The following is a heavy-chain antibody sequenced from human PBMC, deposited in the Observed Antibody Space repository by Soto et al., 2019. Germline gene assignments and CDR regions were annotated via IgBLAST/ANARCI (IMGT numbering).Heavy chain of an antibody. V-gene: IGHV4-39*01. J-gene: IGHJ6*02. CDR2: IYYSGST. CDR3: ARSSNYDFWRPLNYYYYYGMDV. D-gene: IGHD3-3*01. Sequence: SETLSLTCTVSGGSISSSSYYWGWIRQPPGKGLEWIGSIYYSGSTYYNPSLKSRVTISVDTSKNQFSLKLSSVTAADTAVYYCARSSNYDFWRPLNYYYYYGMDVWGQGTTVTVSS. CDR1: GGSISSSSYY.